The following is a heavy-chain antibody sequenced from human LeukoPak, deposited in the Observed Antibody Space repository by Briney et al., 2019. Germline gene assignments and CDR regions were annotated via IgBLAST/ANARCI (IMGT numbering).Heavy chain of an antibody. D-gene: IGHD3-10*01. J-gene: IGHJ4*02. CDR3: ARDSVDGSGTYYNDSPDY. Sequence: GGSLRLSCTASGFTFRSYSMTWVRQAPGKGLEWVSIISGDGGTTYYADSVKGRFGISRDNPKNTLYLQMNSLRAEDTAVYYCARDSVDGSGTYYNDSPDYWGQGTLVTVSS. CDR2: ISGDGGTT. CDR1: GFTFRSYS. V-gene: IGHV3-23*01.